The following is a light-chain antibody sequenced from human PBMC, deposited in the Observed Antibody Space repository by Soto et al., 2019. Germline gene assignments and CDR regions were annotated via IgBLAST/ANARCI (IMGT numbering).Light chain of an antibody. V-gene: IGLV4-69*01. J-gene: IGLJ2*01. CDR3: QTWGTGTQV. CDR2: LNSDGSH. CDR1: SGHNSYA. Sequence: QAVLTQSPSASASLGGSVKLTCTLSSGHNSYAIAWHQQQPEKGPRYLMKLNSDGSHSRGDGIPDRFSGSSSGAERYITISSLQSDDEDEYYCQTWGTGTQVLRGGTQLTVL.